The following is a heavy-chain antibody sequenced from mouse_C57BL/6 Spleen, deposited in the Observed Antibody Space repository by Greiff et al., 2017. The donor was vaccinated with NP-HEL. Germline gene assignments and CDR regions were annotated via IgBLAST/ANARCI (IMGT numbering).Heavy chain of an antibody. CDR2: IDPSDSYT. J-gene: IGHJ2*01. D-gene: IGHD3-2*02. CDR3: ARLGQLRPFDY. CDR1: GYTFTSYW. Sequence: QVQLQQPGAELVMPGASVKLSCKASGYTFTSYWMHWVKQRPGQGLEWIGEIDPSDSYTNYNQKFKGKSTLTVDKSSSTAYMQLSSLTSEDSAVYYCARLGQLRPFDYWGQGTTLTVSS. V-gene: IGHV1-69*01.